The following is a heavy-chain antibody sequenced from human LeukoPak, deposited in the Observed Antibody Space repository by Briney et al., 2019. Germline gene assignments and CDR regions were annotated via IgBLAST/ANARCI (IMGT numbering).Heavy chain of an antibody. Sequence: PSQTLSLTCTVSGGSISSGGYHWSWIRQPPGKGLEWIGCIFYSGSTYYNPSLKSRVSISIDTSKNQFSLKLSSVTAADTAVYYCASLRSAYYLEYWGHGTLVTVSS. CDR3: ASLRSAYYLEY. V-gene: IGHV4-30-4*08. CDR2: IFYSGST. J-gene: IGHJ4*01. D-gene: IGHD3-16*01. CDR1: GGSISSGGYH.